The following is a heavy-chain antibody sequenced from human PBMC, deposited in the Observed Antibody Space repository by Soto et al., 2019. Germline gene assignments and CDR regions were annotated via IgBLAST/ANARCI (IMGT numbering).Heavy chain of an antibody. CDR2: INPNSGGT. CDR3: ATWDTAMVTYDY. J-gene: IGHJ4*02. V-gene: IGHV1-2*02. Sequence: ASVKVSCKASGYTFTGYYMHWVRQAPGQGLEWMGWINPNSGGTNYAQKFQGRVTMTRDTSISTAYMELSRLRSDDTAVYYCATWDTAMVTYDYWGQGTLVTVSS. D-gene: IGHD5-18*01. CDR1: GYTFTGYY.